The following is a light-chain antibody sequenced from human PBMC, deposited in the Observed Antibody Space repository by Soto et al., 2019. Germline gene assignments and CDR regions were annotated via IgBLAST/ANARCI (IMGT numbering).Light chain of an antibody. CDR2: AAS. J-gene: IGKJ2*01. CDR1: QGINSY. V-gene: IGKV1-9*01. Sequence: DIQLTQSPSFLSASVGDRVTITCRASQGINSYLAWYQQKPGKAPKLLIYAASTLPSGVPSRFSGSGSGTELTLTITSRQSDDFATYYCQQLNSSPQTFGQGTKLEI. CDR3: QQLNSSPQT.